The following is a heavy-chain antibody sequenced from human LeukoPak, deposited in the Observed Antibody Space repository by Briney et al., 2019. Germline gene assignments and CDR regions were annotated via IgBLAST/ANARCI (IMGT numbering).Heavy chain of an antibody. V-gene: IGHV3-7*03. CDR1: GFTFSSYW. D-gene: IGHD3-10*01. Sequence: GGSLRLSCAASGFTFSSYWMSWVRQAPGKGLEWVANIKQDGSGKYYVDSVKGRFTISRDNAKNSLYLQMNSLRAEDTAVYYCARVRSITMVRGVIISNWFDPWGQGTLVTVSS. J-gene: IGHJ5*02. CDR3: ARVRSITMVRGVIISNWFDP. CDR2: IKQDGSGK.